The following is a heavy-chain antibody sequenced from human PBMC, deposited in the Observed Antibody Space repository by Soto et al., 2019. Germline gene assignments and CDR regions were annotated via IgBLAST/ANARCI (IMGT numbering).Heavy chain of an antibody. CDR1: GGSISSSNW. CDR3: ASEED. Sequence: QVQLQESGPGLVKPSGTLSLTCAVSGGSISSSNWWTWVRQPPGKGLEWIGEIYPGGSTNHNPSLKSRLTLSIDRSTNQFSLTLTSVTAADTAVYYCASEEDWGQGTMVTVSS. V-gene: IGHV4-4*02. J-gene: IGHJ4*02. CDR2: IYPGGST.